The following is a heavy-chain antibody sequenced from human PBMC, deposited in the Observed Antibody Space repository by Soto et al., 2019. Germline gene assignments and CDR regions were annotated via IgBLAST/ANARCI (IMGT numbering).Heavy chain of an antibody. D-gene: IGHD6-19*01. J-gene: IGHJ3*02. CDR2: IANKVNGYTT. CDR3: TRGYSGVSIYAFDI. CDR1: GSTFSDQY. V-gene: IGHV3-72*01. Sequence: VQLVESGGGLVQPGGSLRLSCVASGSTFSDQYMDWVRQAPGKGLEWIGRIANKVNGYTTEYAPSVKGRFSISRDDSESSLYLQMSDLKTEETAKYSCTRGYSGVSIYAFDIWGQGTGVTVSS.